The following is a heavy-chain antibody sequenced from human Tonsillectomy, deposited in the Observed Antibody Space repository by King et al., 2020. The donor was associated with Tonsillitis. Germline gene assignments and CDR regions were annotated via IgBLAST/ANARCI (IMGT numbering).Heavy chain of an antibody. CDR2: MMPIFGTA. Sequence: QLVQSGAEVKKPGSSVKFSCKASGGTFSNYIISWVRQAPGQGLEWMGGMMPIFGTAKYAQKFQGRVTMTADESTGTAYLELSSLRSEDTGVYYCARDLHGSTNFARSDAAFHIWGQGTMVTVSS. CDR1: GGTFSNYI. D-gene: IGHD2-2*01. V-gene: IGHV1-69*01. J-gene: IGHJ3*02. CDR3: ARDLHGSTNFARSDAAFHI.